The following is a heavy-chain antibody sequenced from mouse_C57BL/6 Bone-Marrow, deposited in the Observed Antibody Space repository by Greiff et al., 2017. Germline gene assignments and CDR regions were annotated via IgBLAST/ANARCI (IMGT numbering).Heavy chain of an antibody. J-gene: IGHJ3*01. CDR1: GFNIKDDY. V-gene: IGHV14-4*01. CDR3: TTWFYDGFFAY. Sequence: EVKLVESGAELVRPGASVKLSCTASGFNIKDDYMHWVKQRPEQGLEWIGWIDPENGDTEYASKFQGKATITADTSSNTAYLQLSSLTSEDTAVYYCTTWFYDGFFAYWGQGTLVTVSA. D-gene: IGHD2-3*01. CDR2: IDPENGDT.